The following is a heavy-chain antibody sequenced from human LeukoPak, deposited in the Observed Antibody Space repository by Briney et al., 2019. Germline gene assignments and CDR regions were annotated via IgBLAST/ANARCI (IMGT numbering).Heavy chain of an antibody. Sequence: GGSLRLSCAASGFTFSSYGMHWVRQSPGKGLEWLAFIRFDGTTKYYADSARGRFTISRDNSKNTLFLQMNSLRAEDTAVFYCAKEIKDKYCSGTQNCLFDYWGQGTLVTVSS. J-gene: IGHJ4*02. CDR2: IRFDGTTK. D-gene: IGHD2-2*01. CDR1: GFTFSSYG. CDR3: AKEIKDKYCSGTQNCLFDY. V-gene: IGHV3-30*02.